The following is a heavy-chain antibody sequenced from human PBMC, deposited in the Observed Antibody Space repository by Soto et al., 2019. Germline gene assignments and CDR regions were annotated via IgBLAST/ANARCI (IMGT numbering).Heavy chain of an antibody. D-gene: IGHD3-3*01. J-gene: IGHJ6*02. CDR2: IGTAGDT. V-gene: IGHV3-13*01. Sequence: EVQLVESGGGLVQPGGSLRLSCAASGFTFSSYDMHWVRQATGKGLEWVSAIGTAGDTYYPGSVKGRFTTSRENAKNSLYLQLNSLKADDTAVYYCATAAYYDFWSGYIYGMDVYGQGTTVTVSS. CDR1: GFTFSSYD. CDR3: ATAAYYDFWSGYIYGMDV.